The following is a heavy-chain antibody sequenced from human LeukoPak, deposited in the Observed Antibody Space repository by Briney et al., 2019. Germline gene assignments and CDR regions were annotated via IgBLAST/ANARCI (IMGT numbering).Heavy chain of an antibody. J-gene: IGHJ5*02. D-gene: IGHD2-2*01. V-gene: IGHV3-30*02. CDR3: AKDRVPAAIHGVDP. CDR2: IRYDGSNK. CDR1: GSTFSSYG. Sequence: PGGSLRLSCAASGSTFSSYGMHWVRQAPGKGLEWVAFIRYDGSNKYYADSVKGRFTISRDNSKNTLYLQMNSLRAEDTAVYYCAKDRVPAAIHGVDPWGQGTLVTVSS.